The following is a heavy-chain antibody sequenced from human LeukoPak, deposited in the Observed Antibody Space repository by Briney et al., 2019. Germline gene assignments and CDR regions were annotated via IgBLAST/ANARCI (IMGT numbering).Heavy chain of an antibody. CDR1: GFSFSAYN. Sequence: GGSLRLSCEGSGFSFSAYNMNWVRQAPGKGLESISYISSSSGTIFYADSVEGRFTISRDNAKNSLYLQMNSLRPEDTAVYFCARDRHVPGLYYYYMDVWGKGTTVTVSS. J-gene: IGHJ6*03. CDR2: ISSSSGTI. V-gene: IGHV3-48*01. CDR3: ARDRHVPGLYYYYMDV. D-gene: IGHD6-6*01.